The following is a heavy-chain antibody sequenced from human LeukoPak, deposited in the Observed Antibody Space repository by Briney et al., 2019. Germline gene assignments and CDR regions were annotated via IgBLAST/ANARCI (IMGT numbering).Heavy chain of an antibody. Sequence: PGGSLSLSCAASGFTFSSYAMSWVRQAPGKGLEWVSAISGSGGSTYYADSVKGRFTISRDNSKNTLYLQMNSLRAEDTAVYYCANPGIAAAGTIWFDPWGQGTLVTVSS. D-gene: IGHD6-13*01. J-gene: IGHJ5*02. V-gene: IGHV3-23*01. CDR2: ISGSGGST. CDR1: GFTFSSYA. CDR3: ANPGIAAAGTIWFDP.